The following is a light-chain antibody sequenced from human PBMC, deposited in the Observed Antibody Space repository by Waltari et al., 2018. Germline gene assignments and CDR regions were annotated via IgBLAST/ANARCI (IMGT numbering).Light chain of an antibody. V-gene: IGKV3-15*01. CDR1: QSVSSN. CDR3: QQYNNWLPLT. J-gene: IGKJ4*01. CDR2: GAS. Sequence: EIVMTQSPATLSVAPGERATLSCRASQSVSSNLAWYQQKPGQAPRLLIYGASNRATGIPARFSGSGSGTEFTLTISSMQSEDFAVYYCQQYNNWLPLTFGGGTKVEIK.